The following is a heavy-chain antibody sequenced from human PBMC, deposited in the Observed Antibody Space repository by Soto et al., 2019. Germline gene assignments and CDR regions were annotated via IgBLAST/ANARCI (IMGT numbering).Heavy chain of an antibody. Sequence: QVQLVQSEAEVKEPETSVNLACRTSGYTFNEYSLQWVREDPGKRLEWMGWITSGNGDTRCLQKFEGRLTLTRDTSANLAYMLLGGMKPEDSATYYLVRGLREDSAYSPFDLWGQGTQLTV. D-gene: IGHD3-22*01. CDR3: VRGLREDSAYSPFDL. CDR2: ITSGNGDT. J-gene: IGHJ4*02. CDR1: GYTFNEYS. V-gene: IGHV1-3*01.